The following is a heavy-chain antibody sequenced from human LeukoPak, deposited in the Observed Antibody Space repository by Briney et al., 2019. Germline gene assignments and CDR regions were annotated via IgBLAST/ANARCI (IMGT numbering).Heavy chain of an antibody. CDR2: ISSSSSYI. D-gene: IGHD6-13*01. V-gene: IGHV3-21*01. J-gene: IGHJ3*02. CDR3: ARDSSSWLDAFDI. CDR1: GFSFTFYS. Sequence: PGGSLRLSCAASGFSFTFYSMNWVRQAPGKGLEWVSSISSSSSYIYYADSVKGRFTISRDNAKNSLYLQMNSLRAEDTAVYYCARDSSSWLDAFDIWGQGTMVTVSS.